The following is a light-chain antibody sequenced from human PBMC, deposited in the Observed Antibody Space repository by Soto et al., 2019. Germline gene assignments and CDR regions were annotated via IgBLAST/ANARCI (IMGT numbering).Light chain of an antibody. V-gene: IGKV1-5*01. CDR3: QQYNNYWT. J-gene: IGKJ1*01. CDR2: DAS. CDR1: QSISNH. Sequence: DIQMTQSPSSLSASVEDRVIITCRASQSISNHLNWYQQKPGKAPKVLIYDASSLESGVPSRFSGSGSGTEFTLTISSLQPDDFATYYCQQYNNYWTFGQGTKVDI.